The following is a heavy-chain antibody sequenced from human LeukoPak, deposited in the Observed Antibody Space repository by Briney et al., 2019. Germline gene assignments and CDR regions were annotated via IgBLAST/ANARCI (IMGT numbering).Heavy chain of an antibody. Sequence: GGSLRLSCAASGVTFSSYAMHWVRQAPGKGLEWVAFIRYDGSNKYYADSVKGRFTISRDNSKNTLYLQMNSLRAEDTAVYYCAKWELERLGYWGQGTLVTVSS. CDR2: IRYDGSNK. J-gene: IGHJ4*02. D-gene: IGHD1-1*01. CDR3: AKWELERLGY. CDR1: GVTFSSYA. V-gene: IGHV3-30*02.